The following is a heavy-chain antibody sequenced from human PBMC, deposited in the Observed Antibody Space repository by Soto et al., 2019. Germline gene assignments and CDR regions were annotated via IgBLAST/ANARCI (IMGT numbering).Heavy chain of an antibody. Sequence: SVKVSFKDSGGTFSSYAISWVRQAPGQGLEWMGGIIPIFGTANYAQKFQGRVTITADESTSTAYMELSSLRSEDTAVYYCAREANILGYCSSTSCYTLNWFDPWGQGTLVTV. CDR3: AREANILGYCSSTSCYTLNWFDP. D-gene: IGHD2-2*02. CDR1: GGTFSSYA. V-gene: IGHV1-69*13. J-gene: IGHJ5*02. CDR2: IIPIFGTA.